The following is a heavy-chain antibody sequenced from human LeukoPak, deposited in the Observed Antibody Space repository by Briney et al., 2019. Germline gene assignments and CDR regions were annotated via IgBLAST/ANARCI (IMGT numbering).Heavy chain of an antibody. V-gene: IGHV1-58*01. J-gene: IGHJ4*02. D-gene: IGHD1-26*01. CDR2: IVVGSGNT. CDR3: AARRFMPKWELPQYYFDY. CDR1: GFTFTSSA. Sequence: GASVKVSCKASGFTFTSSAVQWVRQARGQRLEWIGWIVVGSGNTNYAQKFQERVTITRDMSTSTAYTELSSLRSEDTAVYYCAARRFMPKWELPQYYFDYWGQGTLVTVSS.